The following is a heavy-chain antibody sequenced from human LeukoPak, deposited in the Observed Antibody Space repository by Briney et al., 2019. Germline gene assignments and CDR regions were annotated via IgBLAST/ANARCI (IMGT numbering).Heavy chain of an antibody. CDR2: ISAYNGNT. V-gene: IGHV1-18*04. Sequence: VASVKVSCKASGYTFTGYYMHWVRQAPGQGLEWMGWISAYNGNTNYAQKLQGRVTMTTDTSTSTAYMELRSLRSDDTAVYYCARGVSDSQVSGGYAFWGQGTLVTVSS. J-gene: IGHJ4*02. CDR1: GYTFTGYY. CDR3: ARGVSDSQVSGGYAF. D-gene: IGHD5-12*01.